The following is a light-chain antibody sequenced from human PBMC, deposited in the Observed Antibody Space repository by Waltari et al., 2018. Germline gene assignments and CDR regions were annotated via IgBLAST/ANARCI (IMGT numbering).Light chain of an antibody. V-gene: IGLV2-14*03. J-gene: IGLJ2*01. CDR2: DVS. CDR3: SSFTSASTVGVI. CDR1: SSDVGHYNY. Sequence: SALTQPASVSGSPGQSITISCTGTSSDVGHYNYVSWYQQRPGKAPKLMIYDVSYRPSGISSRFSGAKSGRTASLTIYGLQAEDEADYYCSSFTSASTVGVIFGGGTKLTVL.